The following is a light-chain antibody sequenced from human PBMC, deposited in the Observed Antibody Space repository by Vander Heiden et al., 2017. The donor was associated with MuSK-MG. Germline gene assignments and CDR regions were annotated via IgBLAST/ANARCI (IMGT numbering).Light chain of an antibody. CDR2: QDK. Sequence: SYELTQLSSVSVSPGQTASITCSGDKLGEKYACWYQQKPGQSPVLVIYQDKKRPSGIPERFSGSNSGNTATLTISGTQAMDEADYYCQAWDISTVVFGGGTKLTVL. CDR1: KLGEKY. V-gene: IGLV3-1*01. J-gene: IGLJ2*01. CDR3: QAWDISTVV.